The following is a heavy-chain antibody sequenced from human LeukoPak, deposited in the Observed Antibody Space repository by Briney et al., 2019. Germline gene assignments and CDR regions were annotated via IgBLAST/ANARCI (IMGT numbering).Heavy chain of an antibody. CDR3: ARAAVAGTPVNWFDP. CDR2: IYSGGST. CDR1: GFPVSSNY. V-gene: IGHV3-53*01. D-gene: IGHD6-19*01. J-gene: IGHJ5*02. Sequence: PGGSLRLSCAASGFPVSSNYMSWVRQAPGKGLEWVSVIYSGGSTYYADSVKGRFTISRDNSKNTLYLQMNSLRAEDTAVYYCARAAVAGTPVNWFDPWGQGTLVTVSS.